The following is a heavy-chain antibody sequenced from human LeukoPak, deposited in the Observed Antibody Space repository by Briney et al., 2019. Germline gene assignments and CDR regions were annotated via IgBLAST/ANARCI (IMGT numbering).Heavy chain of an antibody. CDR3: AREKEGYCSRTSCYLDYYYYYMDV. CDR2: ISSSSSYI. CDR1: GFTFSSYS. D-gene: IGHD2-2*01. Sequence: GGSLRLSCAASGFTFSSYSMNWVRQAPGKGLEWVSSISSSSSYIYYADSVKGRFTISRDNAKNSLYLQMNSLRAEDTAVYYCAREKEGYCSRTSCYLDYYYYYMDVWGKGTTVTISS. V-gene: IGHV3-21*01. J-gene: IGHJ6*03.